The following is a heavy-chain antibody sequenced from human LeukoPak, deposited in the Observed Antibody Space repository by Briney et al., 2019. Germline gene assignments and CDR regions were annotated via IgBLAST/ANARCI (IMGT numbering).Heavy chain of an antibody. CDR1: GGSISSGGYS. D-gene: IGHD2-15*01. V-gene: IGHV4-30-2*01. J-gene: IGHJ4*02. CDR3: ARACGGTCYFDY. CDR2: IYHSGST. Sequence: SETLSLTCAVSGGSISSGGYSWSWIRQPPGKGLEWIGYIYHSGSTSYNPSLKSRVTVSVDRSTNQFSLKLSSVTAADTAVYYRARACGGTCYFDYWGQGTLVTVSS.